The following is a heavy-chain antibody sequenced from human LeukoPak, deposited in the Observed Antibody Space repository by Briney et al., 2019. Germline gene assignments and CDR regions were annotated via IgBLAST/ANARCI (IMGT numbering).Heavy chain of an antibody. CDR1: GNTFSAFY. J-gene: IGHJ3*01. Sequence: GASVKVSCKASGNTFSAFYMNWVRQVPGQGLEWMGWINPLSGSTKYPQNFQGRVTMTRDTSISTAYMELNSLTSDDTAAYYCAADPQRAYYDSSGEDAFDVWGQGTLVIVSA. CDR2: INPLSGST. V-gene: IGHV1-2*02. D-gene: IGHD3-22*01. CDR3: AADPQRAYYDSSGEDAFDV.